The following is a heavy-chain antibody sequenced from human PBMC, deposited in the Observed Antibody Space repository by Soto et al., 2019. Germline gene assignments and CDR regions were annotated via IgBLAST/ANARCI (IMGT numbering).Heavy chain of an antibody. J-gene: IGHJ5*02. V-gene: IGHV4-39*01. Sequence: SETLSLTCTFSVGSISRSSYSCAWIRQPPWKGLEWIGTLYYSGNTYYNPSLKSRVTISVDTSKNQFSLKLSSVTAADTAVYYCATRQGGSYNWFEPWGQGTLVIVSS. D-gene: IGHD2-15*01. CDR3: ATRQGGSYNWFEP. CDR1: VGSISRSSYS. CDR2: LYYSGNT.